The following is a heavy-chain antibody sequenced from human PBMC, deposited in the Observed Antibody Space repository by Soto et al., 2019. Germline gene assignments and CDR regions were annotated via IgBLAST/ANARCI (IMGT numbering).Heavy chain of an antibody. CDR1: GGSFSSYA. CDR2: IIPIVGTG. CDR3: ARDRRAAGRPGMDV. V-gene: IGHV1-69*01. J-gene: IGHJ6*02. Sequence: QVQLVQSGAEVKKPGSSVKVSCKASGGSFSSYAISWVRQAPGQGLEWMGGIIPIVGTGNYAQNFQGRVTMTADESTSTAYMELSSLRSEDTAMYYCARDRRAAGRPGMDVLGQGTTVSVSS. D-gene: IGHD6-13*01.